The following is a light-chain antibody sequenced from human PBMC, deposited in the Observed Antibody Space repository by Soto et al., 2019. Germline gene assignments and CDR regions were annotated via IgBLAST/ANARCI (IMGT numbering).Light chain of an antibody. J-gene: IGKJ1*01. V-gene: IGKV3-15*01. CDR3: QQSGDTPPWT. CDR1: QSVASN. Sequence: EMAGAQSPATLSVSPGERATLSCRASQSVASNLAWYQQKPGQTPGLLIYAASTRATGIPARFSGSGSGTDFNLTITSLQPEDFATYYCQQSGDTPPWTFGQGTKVDIK. CDR2: AAS.